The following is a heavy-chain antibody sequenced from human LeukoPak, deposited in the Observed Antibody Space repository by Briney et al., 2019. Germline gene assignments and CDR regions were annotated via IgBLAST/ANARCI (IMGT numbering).Heavy chain of an antibody. J-gene: IGHJ3*02. CDR2: ISSSSSYI. D-gene: IGHD6-13*01. CDR1: GFTFSSYS. CDR3: AVAGLDAFDI. Sequence: GGSLRLSCAASGFTFSSYSMNWVRQAPGKGLEWVSSISSSSSYIYYADSVKGRFTISRDNSKSTLYLQMNSLRAEDTAVYYCAVAGLDAFDIWGQGTMVTVSS. V-gene: IGHV3-21*01.